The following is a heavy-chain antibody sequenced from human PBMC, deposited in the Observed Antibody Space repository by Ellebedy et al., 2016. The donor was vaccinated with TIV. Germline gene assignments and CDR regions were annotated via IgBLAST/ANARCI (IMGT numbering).Heavy chain of an antibody. J-gene: IGHJ4*02. Sequence: SETLSLXCTVSGGSISNYYWSWVRQPPGKGLEWIGYIFYSGSTNYNPSLKSRVTISVDTSKNQFSLKLSSVTAADTAVYYCAREEGARPFDYWGQGTLVTVSS. CDR1: GGSISNYY. V-gene: IGHV4-59*01. CDR3: AREEGARPFDY. D-gene: IGHD6-6*01. CDR2: IFYSGST.